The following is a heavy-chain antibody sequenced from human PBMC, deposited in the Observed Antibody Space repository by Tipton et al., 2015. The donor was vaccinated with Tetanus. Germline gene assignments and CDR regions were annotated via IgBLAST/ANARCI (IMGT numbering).Heavy chain of an antibody. CDR3: ARSNFAYSKKGPFDS. CDR1: GGSVSSYY. J-gene: IGHJ4*02. V-gene: IGHV4-59*02. CDR2: VDYSGST. Sequence: LRLSCTVSGGSVSSYYWTWFRQPPGKGLEWIAYVDYSGSTNFNPSLKSRLIISIDTSKNQFSLRLTSMTAADTAVYYCARSNFAYSKKGPFDSWGQGMLVTVSS. D-gene: IGHD2-21*01.